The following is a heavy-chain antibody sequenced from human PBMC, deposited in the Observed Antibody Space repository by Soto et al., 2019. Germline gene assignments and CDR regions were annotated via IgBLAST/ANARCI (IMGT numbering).Heavy chain of an antibody. CDR3: ATSQKGYNWNYFDH. D-gene: IGHD1-20*01. Sequence: SETLSLTCAVSGGSVSGSYYYWAWLRQSPGKGPEWIGSVFYTGFTSYNPSLESRVSVSVDTSKSQFSLKLSAVTAADTAVYYCATSQKGYNWNYFDHWGQGALVTVSS. J-gene: IGHJ4*02. CDR1: GGSVSGSYYY. CDR2: VFYTGFT. V-gene: IGHV4-39*01.